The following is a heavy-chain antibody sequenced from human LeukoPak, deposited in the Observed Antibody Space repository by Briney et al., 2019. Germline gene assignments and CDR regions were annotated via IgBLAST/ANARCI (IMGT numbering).Heavy chain of an antibody. V-gene: IGHV1-8*03. J-gene: IGHJ5*02. Sequence: ASVKVSCKASGYTFTSYDINWVRQATGQGLEWMGWMNPNSGNTGYAQKFQGRVTITRNTSISTAYMELSSLRSEDTAVYYCARGGGFSSYGSGTYRWSDQNWFDPWGQGTLVTVSS. CDR3: ARGGGFSSYGSGTYRWSDQNWFDP. CDR2: MNPNSGNT. D-gene: IGHD3-10*01. CDR1: GYTFTSYD.